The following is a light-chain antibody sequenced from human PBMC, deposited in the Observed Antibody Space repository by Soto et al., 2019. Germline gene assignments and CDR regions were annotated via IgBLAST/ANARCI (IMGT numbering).Light chain of an antibody. CDR2: GAS. Sequence: ETLMTQSPASLSVSQGERATLSCRASQSVDSNLAWYQQKPGQAPRLLIYGASTRATGISARFSGSGSGTEFTLTISSLQSEDFGVYYCQQYNNWWTFGQGTKVDIK. J-gene: IGKJ1*01. CDR3: QQYNNWWT. CDR1: QSVDSN. V-gene: IGKV3-15*01.